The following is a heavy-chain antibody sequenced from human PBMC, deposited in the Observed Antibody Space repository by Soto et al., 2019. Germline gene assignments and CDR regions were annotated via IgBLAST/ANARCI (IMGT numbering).Heavy chain of an antibody. CDR1: GFTFGGYG. Sequence: GGSLRLSCAAHGFTFGGYGMHWVRQAPGKGLEWVAVISYDGSKKYYADSVKGRFFISRDNSKNTLYLEINTLRSEDTAVYYSVKDISSIRPYQCCIDVSAQATMVTL. CDR3: VKDISSIRPYQCCIDV. D-gene: IGHD6-13*01. J-gene: IGHJ6*02. CDR2: ISYDGSKK. V-gene: IGHV3-30*18.